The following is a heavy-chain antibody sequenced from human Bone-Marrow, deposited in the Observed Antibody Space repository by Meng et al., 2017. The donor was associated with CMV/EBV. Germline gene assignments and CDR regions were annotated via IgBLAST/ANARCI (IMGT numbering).Heavy chain of an antibody. V-gene: IGHV4-39*01. J-gene: IGHJ5*02. CDR1: GGSISSSSYY. CDR2: IYYSGST. Sequence: SETLSLTCTVPGGSISSSSYYWGWIRQPPGKGLEWIGSIYYSGSTYYTPSLKSRVTISVDTSKNQFSLKLSSVTAADTAVYYCARPLSGQYNWFDPWGQGTLVTVSS. CDR3: ARPLSGQYNWFDP. D-gene: IGHD1-26*01.